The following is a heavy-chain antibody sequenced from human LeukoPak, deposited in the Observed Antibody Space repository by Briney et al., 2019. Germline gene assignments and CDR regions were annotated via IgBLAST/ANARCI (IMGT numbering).Heavy chain of an antibody. D-gene: IGHD3-10*02. CDR3: AELGITMIGGV. V-gene: IGHV3-20*04. J-gene: IGHJ6*04. CDR1: GFTFDDYD. Sequence: GGSLRLSCAASGFTFDDYDISWVRQAPGKGLEWVSHINWNGGTLGYADSVKGRFSISRDNSKNMLYLQMNSLRAEDTAVYYCAELGITMIGGVWGKGTTVTISS. CDR2: INWNGGTL.